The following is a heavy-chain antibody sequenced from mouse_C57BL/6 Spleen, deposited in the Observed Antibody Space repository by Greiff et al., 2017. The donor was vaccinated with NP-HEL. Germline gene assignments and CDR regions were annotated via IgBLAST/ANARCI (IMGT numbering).Heavy chain of an antibody. CDR2: IHPNSGST. CDR1: GYTFTSYW. J-gene: IGHJ2*01. D-gene: IGHD4-1*01. V-gene: IGHV1-64*01. Sequence: VQLQQPGAELVKPGASVKLSCKAPGYTFTSYWMHWVKQRPGQGLEWIGMIHPNSGSTNYNEKFKSKATLTVDKSSSTAYMQLSSLTSEDSAVYYCARLGRDYFDYWGQGTTLTVSS. CDR3: ARLGRDYFDY.